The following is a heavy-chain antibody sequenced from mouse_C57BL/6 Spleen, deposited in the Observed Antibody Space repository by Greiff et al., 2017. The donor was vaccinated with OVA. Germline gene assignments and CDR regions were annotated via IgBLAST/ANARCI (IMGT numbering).Heavy chain of an antibody. CDR3: ARDYGSRDYAMDY. Sequence: EVQLLESGGGLVKPGGSLKLSCAASGFTFSDYGMHWVRQAPEKGLEWVAYISSGSSTIYYADTVKGRFTISRDNAKNTLFLQMTSLRSEDTAMYYCARDYGSRDYAMDYWGQGTSVTVSS. J-gene: IGHJ4*01. CDR1: GFTFSDYG. D-gene: IGHD1-1*01. V-gene: IGHV5-17*01. CDR2: ISSGSSTI.